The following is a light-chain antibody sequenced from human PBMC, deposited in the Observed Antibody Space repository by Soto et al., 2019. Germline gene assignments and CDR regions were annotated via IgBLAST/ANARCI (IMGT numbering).Light chain of an antibody. CDR1: SSNIGSNT. Sequence: QSVLTQPPSASGTPGQRVTISCSGSSSNIGSNTVNWYQQLPGTAPKLLIYSNNQRPSGVPDRFSGSKSGTSASLAISGLQSEDEDDYYCAAWDDRLNGPVFGGGTKLTVL. CDR2: SNN. CDR3: AAWDDRLNGPV. V-gene: IGLV1-44*01. J-gene: IGLJ2*01.